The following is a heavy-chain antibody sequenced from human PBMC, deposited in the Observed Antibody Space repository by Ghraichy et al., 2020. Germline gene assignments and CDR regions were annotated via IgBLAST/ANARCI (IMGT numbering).Heavy chain of an antibody. Sequence: SGPTLVKPTQTLTLTCTFSGFSLNTTGMCVNWIRQPPGKALEWLARIDWDDDKYYSTSLETRLTISKDTSKNQVVLSMTDMDPVDTATYFCARIADWNDYYFDYWGQGTLVTVSS. V-gene: IGHV2-70*11. J-gene: IGHJ4*02. CDR3: ARIADWNDYYFDY. CDR2: IDWDDDK. D-gene: IGHD1-1*01. CDR1: GFSLNTTGMC.